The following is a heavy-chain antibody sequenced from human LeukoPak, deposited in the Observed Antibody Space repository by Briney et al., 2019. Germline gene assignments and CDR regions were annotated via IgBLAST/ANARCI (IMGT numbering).Heavy chain of an antibody. CDR1: GGTFSSYT. D-gene: IGHD3-22*01. CDR3: ARGYYYDSSGYLTSYY. V-gene: IGHV1-69*02. CDR2: IIPILGIA. Sequence: SVKVSCKASGGTFSSYTISWVRQAPGQGLEWMGRIIPILGIANYAQKFQGRVTITADKSTSTAYMELSSLRSEDTAVYYCARGYYYDSSGYLTSYYWGQGTLVTVSP. J-gene: IGHJ4*02.